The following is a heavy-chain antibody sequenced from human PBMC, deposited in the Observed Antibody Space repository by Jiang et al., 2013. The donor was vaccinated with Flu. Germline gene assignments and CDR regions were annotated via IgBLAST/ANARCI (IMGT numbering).Heavy chain of an antibody. Sequence: GSGLVKPSQTLSLTCTVSGGSISSGGYYWSWIRQHPGKGLEWIGYIYYSGSTYYNPSLKSRVTISVDTSKNQFSLKLSSVTAADTAVYYCARASRYYDSLTEGAFDYLGPRDNGHRLF. CDR1: GGSISSGGYY. CDR2: IYYSGST. D-gene: IGHD3-22*01. J-gene: IGHJ3*02. CDR3: ARASRYYDSLTEGAFDY. V-gene: IGHV4-31*03.